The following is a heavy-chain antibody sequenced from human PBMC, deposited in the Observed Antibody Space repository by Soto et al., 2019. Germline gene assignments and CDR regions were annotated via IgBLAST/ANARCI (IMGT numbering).Heavy chain of an antibody. Sequence: GGSLRLSCAASGFTFSSYGMHWVRQAPGKGLEWVAVIWYDGSNKYYADSVKGRFTISRDNSKNTLYLQMNSLRAEDTAVYYCARVLGWYGVFSSPDYYGMDVWGQGTTVTVSS. J-gene: IGHJ6*02. CDR1: GFTFSSYG. V-gene: IGHV3-33*01. D-gene: IGHD6-19*01. CDR2: IWYDGSNK. CDR3: ARVLGWYGVFSSPDYYGMDV.